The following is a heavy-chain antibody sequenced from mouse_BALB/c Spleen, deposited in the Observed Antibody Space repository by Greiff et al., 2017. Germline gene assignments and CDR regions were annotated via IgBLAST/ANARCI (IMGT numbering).Heavy chain of an antibody. CDR1: GFSLTSYG. Sequence: VMLVESGPGLVAPSQSLSITCTVSGFSLTSYGVSWVRQPPGKGLEWLGVIWGDGSKNYHSALISRLSISKDNSKSQVFLNLNSLQTDDTATYYCAKPRGNYIYAMDYWGQGTSVTVSS. CDR2: IWGDGSK. J-gene: IGHJ4*01. V-gene: IGHV2-3*01. D-gene: IGHD2-1*01. CDR3: AKPRGNYIYAMDY.